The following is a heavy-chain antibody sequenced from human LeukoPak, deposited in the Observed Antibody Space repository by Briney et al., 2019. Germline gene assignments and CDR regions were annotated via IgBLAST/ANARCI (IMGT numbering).Heavy chain of an antibody. V-gene: IGHV1-2*06. CDR3: ARVGPIYFNAFDI. J-gene: IGHJ3*02. Sequence: GASVKVSCKAPGYTFIGYYIHWVRQAPGQGLEWMGRINPRTDSTNFAQKFQGRVTMTRNTSSDTAYMDLSRLTSDDTATYYCARVGPIYFNAFDIWGQGTMVTVSS. CDR2: INPRTDST. CDR1: GYTFIGYY. D-gene: IGHD2/OR15-2a*01.